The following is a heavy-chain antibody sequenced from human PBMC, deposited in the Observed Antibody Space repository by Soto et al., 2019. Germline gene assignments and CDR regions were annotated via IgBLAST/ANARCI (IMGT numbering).Heavy chain of an antibody. D-gene: IGHD2-15*01. J-gene: IGHJ5*02. CDR1: GGTFSRDA. CDR2: IIPMFGTA. CDR3: ARGVVVVAASQLGWFDP. V-gene: IGHV1-69*01. Sequence: QVQLVQSGAEVKKPGSSVKVSCKASGGTFSRDAISWVRQAPGQGLEWMGGIIPMFGTAKYVQKFQGRLTITADESTTTAYMELRSLRSDDTAVYYCARGVVVVAASQLGWFDPWGQGPLVTVSS.